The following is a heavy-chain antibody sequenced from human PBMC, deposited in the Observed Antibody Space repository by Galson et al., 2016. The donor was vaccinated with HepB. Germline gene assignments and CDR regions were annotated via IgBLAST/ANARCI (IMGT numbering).Heavy chain of an antibody. CDR3: ATGLGGIAPAGY. CDR1: GFTFSNYG. D-gene: IGHD6-25*01. Sequence: SLRLSCAASGFTFSNYGLNWVRQAPGKGLEWISYISTASTTIYYAGSVKGRFTVSRDNARYSLYLQMNSLRADDTATYYCATGLGGIAPAGYWGRGTLVTVS. CDR2: ISTASTTI. J-gene: IGHJ4*02. V-gene: IGHV3-48*04.